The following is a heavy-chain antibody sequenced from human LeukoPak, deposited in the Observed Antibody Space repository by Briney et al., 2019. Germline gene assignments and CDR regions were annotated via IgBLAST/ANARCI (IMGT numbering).Heavy chain of an antibody. J-gene: IGHJ4*02. Sequence: GGSLRLSCAASGFTFSSYGMHWVRQAPGKGLEWVAVISYDGSNKYYADSVKGRFTISRDNSKNTLYLQMNSLRAEDTAVYYCAKDINYGGLDYWGQGTLVTVSS. CDR3: AKDINYGGLDY. D-gene: IGHD4-23*01. CDR1: GFTFSSYG. V-gene: IGHV3-30*18. CDR2: ISYDGSNK.